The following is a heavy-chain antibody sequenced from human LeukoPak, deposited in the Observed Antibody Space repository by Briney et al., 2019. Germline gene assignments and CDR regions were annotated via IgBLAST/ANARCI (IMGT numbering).Heavy chain of an antibody. CDR2: INPNSGVA. Sequence: ASVKVSCTASGYTFTAYYMHWVRQAPGQGLEWMGWINPNSGVANYAQQLQGRVTMTRATSISPAYMELRRLRSDDTAVYYCARALYPGGDYVQPAGYWFDPWGQGTLVTVSS. J-gene: IGHJ5*02. CDR1: GYTFTAYY. V-gene: IGHV1-2*02. CDR3: ARALYPGGDYVQPAGYWFDP. D-gene: IGHD4-17*01.